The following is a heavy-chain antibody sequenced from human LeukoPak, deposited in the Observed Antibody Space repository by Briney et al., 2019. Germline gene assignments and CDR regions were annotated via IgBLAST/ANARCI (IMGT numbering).Heavy chain of an antibody. V-gene: IGHV3-21*04. Sequence: GGSLKLSCAASGFTFSSYSMNWVRQAPGKGLEWVSSISSSSSYIYYADSVKGRFTISRDNSKNTLYLQMNSLRAEDTAVYYCAKRSGSYYGDFDYWGQGTLVTVSS. CDR3: AKRSGSYYGDFDY. CDR1: GFTFSSYS. D-gene: IGHD1-26*01. J-gene: IGHJ4*02. CDR2: ISSSSSYI.